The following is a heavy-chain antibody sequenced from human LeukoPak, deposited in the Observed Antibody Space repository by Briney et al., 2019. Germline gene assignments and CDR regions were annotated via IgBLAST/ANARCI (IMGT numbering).Heavy chain of an antibody. CDR1: GFTFSSYN. J-gene: IGHJ4*02. CDR3: ARGSTVTTFDY. V-gene: IGHV3-21*01. D-gene: IGHD4-17*01. CDR2: ISSSSSYI. Sequence: GGSLRLSCAASGFTFSSYNMIGVRQAPGKGLEWVSSISSSSSYIYYADSLKGRFTISRDNAKKSVYLQMNSLRAEDTAVYYCARGSTVTTFDYWGQGTPVTVSS.